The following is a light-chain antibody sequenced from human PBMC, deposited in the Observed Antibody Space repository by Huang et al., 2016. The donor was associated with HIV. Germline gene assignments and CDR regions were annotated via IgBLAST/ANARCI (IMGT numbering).Light chain of an antibody. Sequence: EIVMTQSPAVLSMSPGERVTLTCRASHSVVNKLAWYQQKPGLAPRLGIYDTSTRSSGVPARFSGSGSGTNFSLTINSLQSEDLAVDYCQHYNNWPLTFGGGTRVEIK. CDR1: HSVVNK. CDR2: DTS. CDR3: QHYNNWPLT. J-gene: IGKJ4*01. V-gene: IGKV3-15*01.